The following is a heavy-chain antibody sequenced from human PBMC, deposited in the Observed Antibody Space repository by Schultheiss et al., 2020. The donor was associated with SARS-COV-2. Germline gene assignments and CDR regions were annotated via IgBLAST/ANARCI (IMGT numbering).Heavy chain of an antibody. D-gene: IGHD6-6*01. CDR1: GGSISSYY. CDR3: ARGQGGSSSPWYYYYGMDV. Sequence: SETLSLTCTVSGGSISSYYWSWIRQPPGKGLEWIGYIYYSGSTNYNPSLKSRVTISVDTSKNQFSLKLSSVTAADTAVYYCARGQGGSSSPWYYYYGMDVWGQGTTVTVSS. V-gene: IGHV4-59*08. J-gene: IGHJ6*02. CDR2: IYYSGST.